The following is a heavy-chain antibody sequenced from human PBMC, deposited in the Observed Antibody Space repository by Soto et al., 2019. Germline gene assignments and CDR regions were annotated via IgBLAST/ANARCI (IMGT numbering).Heavy chain of an antibody. J-gene: IGHJ4*02. CDR3: AKDAGDYESSGYYYFDY. CDR2: ISGSGGST. D-gene: IGHD3-22*01. Sequence: GGSLRLSCAASGFTFSSYAMSWVRQAPGKGLEWVSAISGSGGSTYYADPVKGRFTISRDNAKNSLFLQMTDLRVEDTAVYYCAKDAGDYESSGYYYFDYWGQGTVVTVSS. CDR1: GFTFSSYA. V-gene: IGHV3-23*01.